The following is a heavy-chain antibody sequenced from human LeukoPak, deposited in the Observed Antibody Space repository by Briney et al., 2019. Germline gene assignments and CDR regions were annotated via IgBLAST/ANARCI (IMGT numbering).Heavy chain of an antibody. Sequence: GGSLRLSCAASGFTFSSYSMNWVRQAPGKGLEWVSYISSSSSTIYYADSVKGRFTISRDNAKNSLYLQMNSLRAEDTAVYYCARLYSSGWHHFDYWGQGTLVTVSS. V-gene: IGHV3-48*01. D-gene: IGHD6-19*01. CDR3: ARLYSSGWHHFDY. CDR1: GFTFSSYS. CDR2: ISSSSSTI. J-gene: IGHJ4*02.